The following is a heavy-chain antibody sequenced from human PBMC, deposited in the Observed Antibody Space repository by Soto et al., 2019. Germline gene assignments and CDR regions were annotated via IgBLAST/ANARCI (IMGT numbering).Heavy chain of an antibody. CDR3: ARGFYGLDV. Sequence: EVQLVESGGGLVQPGGTLRLSCSAYGFNLSGRSMHWVRQAPGKGLEYVSGVSPDGNNEYYTDSVKGRFTISRDNSKNTLHLHMRSLRPEYTAVFYCARGFYGLDVWGQGTTVTGS. J-gene: IGHJ6*02. CDR1: GFNLSGRS. CDR2: VSPDGNNE. V-gene: IGHV3-64D*08.